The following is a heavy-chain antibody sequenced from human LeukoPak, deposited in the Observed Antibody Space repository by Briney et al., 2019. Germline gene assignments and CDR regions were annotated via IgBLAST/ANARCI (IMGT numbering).Heavy chain of an antibody. CDR2: TSSSDAGT. Sequence: GGSLRLSCAASGFTLSTYAMSWVRQTPGKGLEWVAATSSSDAGTYHADTVKGRFTISRDNSKNTLYLQMNSLRAEDTAVYYCARDRFVGYKWELLIDYWGQGTLVTVSS. D-gene: IGHD1-26*01. J-gene: IGHJ4*02. CDR3: ARDRFVGYKWELLIDY. CDR1: GFTLSTYA. V-gene: IGHV3-23*01.